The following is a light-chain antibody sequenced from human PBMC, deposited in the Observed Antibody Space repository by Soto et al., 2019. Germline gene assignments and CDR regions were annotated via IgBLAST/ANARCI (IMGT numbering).Light chain of an antibody. V-gene: IGKV3-11*01. CDR1: KSVSSY. J-gene: IGKJ4*01. Sequence: EIVLTQSPATLSLSPGERATLCCRASKSVSSYLAWYQQKPGEAPRLLIYDASNRATGIPARFSGSGSGTDFTLTISSLEPEDFAVYYCQQRSNWPPVTFGGGTKVELK. CDR3: QQRSNWPPVT. CDR2: DAS.